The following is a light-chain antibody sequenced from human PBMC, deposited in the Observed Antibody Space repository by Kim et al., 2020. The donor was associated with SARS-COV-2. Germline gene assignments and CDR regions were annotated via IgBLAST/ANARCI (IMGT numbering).Light chain of an antibody. CDR3: QQHGT. CDR2: GTS. V-gene: IGKV3-20*01. J-gene: IGKJ2*01. CDR1: HSVNSND. Sequence: GSLSLSPGERPTLSCSATHSVNSNDLAWYQQRPGQAPRLLIYGTSNRPTAIADRFSGSGSGTDFTLTISRLEPEDFAVYYCQQHGTFGQGTKLEI.